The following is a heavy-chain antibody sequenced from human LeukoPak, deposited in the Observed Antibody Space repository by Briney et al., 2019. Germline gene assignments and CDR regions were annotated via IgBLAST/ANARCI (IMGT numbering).Heavy chain of an antibody. CDR1: GGSISSGDYY. CDR2: IYYSGST. V-gene: IGHV4-30-4*01. CDR3: ARHIANWFDP. J-gene: IGHJ5*02. D-gene: IGHD2-21*01. Sequence: SETLPFTRTVSGGSISSGDYYWSWIRQPPGKGLEWIGYIYYSGSTYYNPSLKSRVTISVDTSKNQFSLKLSSVTAADTAVYYCARHIANWFDPWGQGTLVTVSS.